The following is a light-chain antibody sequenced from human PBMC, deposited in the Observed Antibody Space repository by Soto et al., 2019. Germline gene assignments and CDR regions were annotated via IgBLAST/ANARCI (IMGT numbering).Light chain of an antibody. CDR2: GAS. CDR3: QQYGSSPET. J-gene: IGKJ1*01. V-gene: IGKV3-20*01. Sequence: EIVLTQSPGTLSLSPGERATLSCRASQSVRSSYLAWYQQKPGQAPRLLIYGASSRATGIPDRFSGSGSGTDFTLTISRLEPEDFEVYYCQQYGSSPETFGQGTKVDIK. CDR1: QSVRSSY.